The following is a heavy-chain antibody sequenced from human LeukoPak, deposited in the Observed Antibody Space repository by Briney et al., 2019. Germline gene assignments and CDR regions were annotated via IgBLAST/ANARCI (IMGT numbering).Heavy chain of an antibody. D-gene: IGHD2-15*01. V-gene: IGHV3-23*01. Sequence: GGSLRLSCAASGFTLSSYAISWVRQAPGKGLEWVSAISDTGNTYHADSVKGRFTISRDSSKNTLFLQMNRLRPEDAAVYYCAKAPVTTCRGAFCYPFDYWGLGTLVTVSS. CDR2: ISDTGNT. J-gene: IGHJ4*02. CDR1: GFTLSSYA. CDR3: AKAPVTTCRGAFCYPFDY.